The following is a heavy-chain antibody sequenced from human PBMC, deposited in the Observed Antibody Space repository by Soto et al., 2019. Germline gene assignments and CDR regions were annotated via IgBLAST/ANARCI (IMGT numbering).Heavy chain of an antibody. CDR1: GFTFSDYY. CDR3: ARDFKGGRGSSGRPLRVVPAAQPSDY. V-gene: IGHV3-11*01. CDR2: ISSSGSTI. D-gene: IGHD2-2*01. J-gene: IGHJ4*02. Sequence: GGSLRLSCAASGFTFSDYYMSWIRQAPGKGLEWVSYISSSGSTIYYADSVKGRFTISRDNAKNSLYLQMNSLRAEDTAVYYCARDFKGGRGSSGRPLRVVPAAQPSDYWGQGTLVTVSS.